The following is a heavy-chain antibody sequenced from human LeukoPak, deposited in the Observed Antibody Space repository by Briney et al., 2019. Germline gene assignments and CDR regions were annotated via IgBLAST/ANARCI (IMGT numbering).Heavy chain of an antibody. CDR1: GFTFGSYW. D-gene: IGHD3-10*01. CDR2: IKQDGSEK. V-gene: IGHV3-7*01. Sequence: GGSLRLSCAASGFTFGSYWMTWVRQAPGKGLEWVANIKQDGSEKNYVDSVKGRFTISRDSAKNSLYLQMNSLRAEDTAVYYCARVGWFGELTRHPGGDYWGQGTLVTVSS. CDR3: ARVGWFGELTRHPGGDY. J-gene: IGHJ4*02.